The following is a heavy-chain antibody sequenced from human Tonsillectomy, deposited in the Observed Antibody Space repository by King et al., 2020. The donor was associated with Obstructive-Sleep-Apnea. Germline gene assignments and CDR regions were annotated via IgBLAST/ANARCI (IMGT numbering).Heavy chain of an antibody. V-gene: IGHV3-30*02. CDR2: IGYDGNEK. CDR3: AKDGTTVVESPYFDY. J-gene: IGHJ4*02. Sequence: VQLVESGGGVVQPGGSLILSCAASGFSFSTYGMHWVRQAPGKGLEWVSFIGYDGNEKYYADSLKGRFTISRDNSKNMLYLQMNSPRVEDTAVYYCAKDGTTVVESPYFDYWGQGTLVTVSS. CDR1: GFSFSTYG. D-gene: IGHD4-23*01.